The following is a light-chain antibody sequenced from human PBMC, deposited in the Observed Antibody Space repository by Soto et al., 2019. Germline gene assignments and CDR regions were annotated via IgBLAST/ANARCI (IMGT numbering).Light chain of an antibody. CDR1: SSDVGNYNY. V-gene: IGLV2-14*01. Sequence: QSSLTQPASVSWSPGQSITISCTGTSSDVGNYNYVSLYQQYPGRVPKLLIYMVSNRPSGVSNRFSGSKSGNTASLTISGLQAEDEADYFCTSPTPGSLYVFGTGTKVTVL. J-gene: IGLJ1*01. CDR2: MVS. CDR3: TSPTPGSLYV.